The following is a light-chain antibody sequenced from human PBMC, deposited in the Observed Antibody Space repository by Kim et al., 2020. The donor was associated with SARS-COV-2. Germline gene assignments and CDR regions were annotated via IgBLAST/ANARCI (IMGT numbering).Light chain of an antibody. CDR1: GLPKKF. CDR3: YSTDSSGNGV. J-gene: IGLJ3*02. Sequence: VSPGQTARITCSGDGLPKKFLYWYQQKSGRAPLLVIHEDNKRPSGIPERLSASSSGTLATLTITGAQVEDEAAYYCYSTDSSGNGVFGGGTQLTVL. V-gene: IGLV3-10*01. CDR2: EDN.